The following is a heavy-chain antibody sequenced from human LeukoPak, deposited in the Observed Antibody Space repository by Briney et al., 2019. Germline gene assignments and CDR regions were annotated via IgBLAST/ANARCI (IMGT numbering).Heavy chain of an antibody. CDR2: ISSSSSYI. V-gene: IGHV3-21*01. J-gene: IGHJ3*02. Sequence: PGGSLRLSCAASGFTFSSYSMNWVRQAPGKGLEWVSSISSSSSYIYYADSVKGRFTISRDNAKNSLYLQMNSLRAEDTAVYYCATSTFSTSSPGAFDIWGQGTMVTVSS. CDR3: ATSTFSTSSPGAFDI. D-gene: IGHD2-2*01. CDR1: GFTFSSYS.